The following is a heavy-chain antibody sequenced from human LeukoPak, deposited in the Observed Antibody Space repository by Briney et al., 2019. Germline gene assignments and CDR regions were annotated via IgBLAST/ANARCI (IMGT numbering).Heavy chain of an antibody. J-gene: IGHJ6*02. D-gene: IGHD2-2*02. CDR3: ARDRACSSTSCYSPTYGMDV. Sequence: GGSLRLSCAASGFTLSSYWMSWVRQAPGKGLEWVANIKQDGSEKYYVDSVKGRFTISRDNAKNSLYLQMNSLRAEDTAVYYCARDRACSSTSCYSPTYGMDVWGQGTTVTVSS. CDR2: IKQDGSEK. V-gene: IGHV3-7*01. CDR1: GFTLSSYW.